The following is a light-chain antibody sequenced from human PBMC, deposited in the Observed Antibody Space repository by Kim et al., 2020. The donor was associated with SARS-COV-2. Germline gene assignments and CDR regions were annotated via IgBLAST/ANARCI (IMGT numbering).Light chain of an antibody. J-gene: IGKJ2*01. CDR3: QQYNKWPYT. Sequence: SGSPGERATLSCRASQSVSSNFAWYQQKPGQAPRLLIYGTSTRATGIPSRFSGSGSGTEFTLTISGLQSEDFAVYSCQQYNKWPYTFGQGTKLEI. V-gene: IGKV3-15*01. CDR2: GTS. CDR1: QSVSSN.